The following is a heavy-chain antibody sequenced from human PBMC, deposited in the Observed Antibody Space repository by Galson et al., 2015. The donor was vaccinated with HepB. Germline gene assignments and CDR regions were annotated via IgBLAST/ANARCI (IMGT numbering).Heavy chain of an antibody. CDR2: ISYEGRNK. CDR3: AKVGNSGSYYGLGFDY. V-gene: IGHV3-30*18. J-gene: IGHJ4*02. Sequence: SLRLSCAASGFTFSSYGMHWVRQAPGQGLQWVAVISYEGRNKYYADSVKGRFTISRDNSKNTLYLQMNSLKPEDTAVYSCAKVGNSGSYYGLGFDYWGQGTQVTVSS. D-gene: IGHD1-26*01. CDR1: GFTFSSYG.